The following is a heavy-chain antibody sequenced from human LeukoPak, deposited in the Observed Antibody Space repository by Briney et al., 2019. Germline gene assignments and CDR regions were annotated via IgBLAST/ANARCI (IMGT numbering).Heavy chain of an antibody. J-gene: IGHJ4*02. CDR2: IRYDGSNK. Sequence: GGSLRLSCAASGFTFSSYGMHWVRQAPGKGLEWVAFIRYDGSNKYYVDSVKGRFTISRDNSKNTLYLQMNSLRAEDTAVYYCAKDLGCSGGSCYSTLDYWGQGTLVTVSS. CDR3: AKDLGCSGGSCYSTLDY. CDR1: GFTFSSYG. V-gene: IGHV3-30*02. D-gene: IGHD2-15*01.